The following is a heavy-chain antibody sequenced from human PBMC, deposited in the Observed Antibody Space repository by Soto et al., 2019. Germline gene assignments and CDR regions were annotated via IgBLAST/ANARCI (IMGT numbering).Heavy chain of an antibody. CDR1: GGSISSGDYY. Sequence: SETLSLTCTVSGGSISSGDYYWSWIRQPPGKGLEWIGYIYYSGSTYYNPSLKSRVTISVDASKNQFSLKLSSVTAADTAVYYCARAPYYYDSSGYYYVAFDILGPGTMVTVSS. J-gene: IGHJ3*02. V-gene: IGHV4-30-4*01. CDR3: ARAPYYYDSSGYYYVAFDI. D-gene: IGHD3-22*01. CDR2: IYYSGST.